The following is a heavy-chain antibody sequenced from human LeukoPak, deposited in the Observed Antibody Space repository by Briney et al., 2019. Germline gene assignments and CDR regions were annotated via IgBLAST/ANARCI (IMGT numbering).Heavy chain of an antibody. CDR1: GGSFSSYY. CDR2: ICTSGST. Sequence: SETLSLTCTVSGGSFSSYYWSWIRQPAGKGLEWIVRICTSGSTKYNPSPKSRGTMYHEQTKNQCSLKLSSVTAADSAVYYCARGGDGAFDYWGQGTLVTVSS. D-gene: IGHD5-24*01. V-gene: IGHV4-4*07. CDR3: ARGGDGAFDY. J-gene: IGHJ4*02.